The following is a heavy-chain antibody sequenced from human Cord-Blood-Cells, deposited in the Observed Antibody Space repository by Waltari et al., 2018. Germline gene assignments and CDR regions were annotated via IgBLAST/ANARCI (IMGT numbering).Heavy chain of an antibody. CDR1: GGSISSSSYY. D-gene: IGHD6-6*01. V-gene: IGHV4-39*01. CDR2: IYYRGST. CDR3: ARRPSSSSLFDY. J-gene: IGHJ4*02. Sequence: QLQLQESGPGLVKPSETLSLTCTVSGGSISSSSYYWGWIRQPPGKGLEWIGSIYYRGSTYYNPALKSRVTISVDTSKNQFSLKLSSVTAADTAVYYCARRPSSSSLFDYWGQGTLVTVSS.